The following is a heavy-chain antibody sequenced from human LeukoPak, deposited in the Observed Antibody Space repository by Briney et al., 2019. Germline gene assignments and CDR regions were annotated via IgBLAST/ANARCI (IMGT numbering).Heavy chain of an antibody. CDR2: IYYSGST. J-gene: IGHJ6*03. V-gene: IGHV4-30-4*07. Sequence: PSETLSLTCAVSGGSISSGGYSWSWIRQPPGKGLEWIGYIYYSGSTYYNPSLKSRVTISVDTSKNQFSLKLSSVTAADTAVYYCARDTRDYYYYYYMDVWGKGTTVTISS. CDR3: ARDTRDYYYYYYMDV. CDR1: GGSISSGGYS.